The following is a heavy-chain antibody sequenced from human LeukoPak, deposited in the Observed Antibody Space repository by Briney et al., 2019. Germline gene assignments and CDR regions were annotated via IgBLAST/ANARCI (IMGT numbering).Heavy chain of an antibody. CDR3: ASPRYDLDY. CDR1: GGSISSSSYY. V-gene: IGHV4-39*01. D-gene: IGHD5-12*01. CDR2: IYYSGNT. J-gene: IGHJ4*02. Sequence: PSQTLSLTCTVSGGSISSSSYYWGWIRQPPGKGLEWIGSIYYSGNTYYNPSLKSRVTISVDTSKNQFSLKLSSVTAADTAVYYCASPRYDLDYWGQGTLVTVSS.